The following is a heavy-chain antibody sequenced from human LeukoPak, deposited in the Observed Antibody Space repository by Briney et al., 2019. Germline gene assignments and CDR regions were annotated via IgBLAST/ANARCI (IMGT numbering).Heavy chain of an antibody. CDR2: ISSSSSYI. CDR1: GFTFSSYS. CDR3: ARDNGYLESWFDP. J-gene: IGHJ5*02. Sequence: GGSLRLSCAASGFTFSSYSMNWVRQAPGKGLEWVSSISSSSSYIYYADSVKGRFTISRDSAKNSLYLQMNSLRAEDTAVYYCARDNGYLESWFDPWGQGTLVTVSS. V-gene: IGHV3-21*01. D-gene: IGHD4-17*01.